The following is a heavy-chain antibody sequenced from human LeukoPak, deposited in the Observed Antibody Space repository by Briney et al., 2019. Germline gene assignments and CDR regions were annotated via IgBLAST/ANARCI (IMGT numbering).Heavy chain of an antibody. D-gene: IGHD5-12*01. Sequence: GGSLRLSCAASGFTVSSNYMRWVRQAPGKGLEYVSTIYSSGSTYYADSVKGRFTVSRDNSRNTLYLQMNTLKAEDTAVYYCARGRSGYDSRYFDPWGQGTLVTVSS. CDR3: ARGRSGYDSRYFDP. CDR2: IYSSGST. J-gene: IGHJ5*02. CDR1: GFTVSSNY. V-gene: IGHV3-53*01.